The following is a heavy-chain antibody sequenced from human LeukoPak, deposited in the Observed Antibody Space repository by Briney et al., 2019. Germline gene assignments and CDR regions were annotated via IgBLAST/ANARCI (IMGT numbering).Heavy chain of an antibody. D-gene: IGHD3-10*01. CDR2: ISFDGRNE. Sequence: GGSLRLSCAASGFTFSNYGMHWVRQAPGKGLEWVATISFDGRNEYYADSVKGRFTISRDNAKNSLYLQMNSLRAEDTAVYYCALMVRGVTNWFDPWGQGTLVTVSS. CDR1: GFTFSNYG. CDR3: ALMVRGVTNWFDP. V-gene: IGHV3-33*03. J-gene: IGHJ5*02.